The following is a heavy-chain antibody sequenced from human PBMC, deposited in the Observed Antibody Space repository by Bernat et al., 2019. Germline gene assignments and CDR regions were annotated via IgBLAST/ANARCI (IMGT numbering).Heavy chain of an antibody. D-gene: IGHD6-6*01. J-gene: IGHJ4*02. CDR1: GFTFSSYA. CDR3: AKGGDYSSSGFDY. V-gene: IGHV3-30-3*01. CDR2: ISYDETNK. Sequence: VQLVESGGGLVQPGGSLRLSCAASGFTFSSYAMHWVRQAPGKDLEWVATISYDETNKYYADSVKGRFTISRDNSKNTLSLLMNSLTAEDTAVYYCAKGGDYSSSGFDYWGQGTLVTVSS.